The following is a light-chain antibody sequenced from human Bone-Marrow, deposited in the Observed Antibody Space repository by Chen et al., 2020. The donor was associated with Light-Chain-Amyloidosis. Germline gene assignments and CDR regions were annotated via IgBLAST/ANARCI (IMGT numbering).Light chain of an antibody. CDR1: NIGSTS. J-gene: IGLJ3*02. V-gene: IGLV3-21*02. Sequence: SSVMTQPSSVSVATGQTATIACGGNNIGSTSVHWYQQTPVQAPLLVVYDDSDRPSAIPERLSGSNSGNTATLTISRVEAGDEADYYCQVWDRSSDRPVFGGGTKLTVL. CDR3: QVWDRSSDRPV. CDR2: DDS.